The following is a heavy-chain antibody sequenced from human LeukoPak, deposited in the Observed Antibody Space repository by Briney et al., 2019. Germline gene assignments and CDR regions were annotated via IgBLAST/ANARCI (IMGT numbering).Heavy chain of an antibody. Sequence: PGGSLRLSCAVSGFTFSDYAMSWVRQAPGKGLEWVTTVSGGGGSTYYADSVKGRFTISRDNSKNALYLQMNSLRAEDTAVYYCASILYGDYSFDYWGQGTLVTVSS. CDR3: ASILYGDYSFDY. J-gene: IGHJ4*02. D-gene: IGHD4-17*01. CDR2: VSGGGGST. V-gene: IGHV3-23*01. CDR1: GFTFSDYA.